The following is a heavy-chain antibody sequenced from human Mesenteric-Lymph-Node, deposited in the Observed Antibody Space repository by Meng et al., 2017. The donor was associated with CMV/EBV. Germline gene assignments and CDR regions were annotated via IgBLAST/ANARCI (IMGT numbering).Heavy chain of an antibody. CDR3: ARTGGIAEFFQD. CDR1: AVSIRHRYY. Sequence: CPVSAVSIRHRYYWGWVPPSPGKGLEWIGNLHYSGITYYNPTLSSRVTISVDTSKNQFSLQLSSVTAADTAVYYCARTGGIAEFFQDWGQGTLVTVSS. D-gene: IGHD2-15*01. CDR2: LHYSGIT. V-gene: IGHV4-39*01. J-gene: IGHJ1*01.